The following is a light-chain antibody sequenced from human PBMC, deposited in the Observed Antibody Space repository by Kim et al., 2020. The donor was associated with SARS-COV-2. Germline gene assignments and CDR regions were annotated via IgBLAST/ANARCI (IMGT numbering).Light chain of an antibody. CDR3: KSYDSSLSGSGV. J-gene: IGLJ1*01. CDR2: GNS. CDR1: SSNIGAGYD. Sequence: RVTISFTGSSSNIGAGYDVHWYQQLPGTAPKHLIYGNSNRPSGVPDRFSGSKSGTSASLAITGLQAEDEADYYCKSYDSSLSGSGVFGTGTKVTVL. V-gene: IGLV1-40*01.